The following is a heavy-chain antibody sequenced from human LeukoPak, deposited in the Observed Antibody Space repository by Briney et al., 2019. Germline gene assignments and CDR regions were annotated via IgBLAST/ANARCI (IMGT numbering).Heavy chain of an antibody. CDR2: INPSGGST. CDR1: GYTFTSYG. J-gene: IGHJ3*02. Sequence: ASVKVSCKASGYTFTSYGISWVRQAPGQGLEWMGIINPSGGSTSYAQKFQGRVTMTRDTSTSTVYMELSSLRSEDTAVYYCARVIDCSSTSCYAGGYAFDIWGQGTMVTVSS. V-gene: IGHV1-46*01. CDR3: ARVIDCSSTSCYAGGYAFDI. D-gene: IGHD2-2*01.